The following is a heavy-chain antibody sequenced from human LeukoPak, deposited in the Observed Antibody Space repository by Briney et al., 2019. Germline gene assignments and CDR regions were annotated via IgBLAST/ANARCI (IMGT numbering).Heavy chain of an antibody. V-gene: IGHV3-23*01. J-gene: IGHJ4*02. CDR2: ISISGGTT. Sequence: PGGSLRLSCVASGFSFSDSDMSWVRQAPGKGLEWVSTISISGGTTYYADSVKGRFPTSRDNSMNTLYLQMTSLRTEDTAVYYCAKDLSGYYGDMGFDYWGQGTLVTVSS. D-gene: IGHD3-10*01. CDR3: AKDLSGYYGDMGFDY. CDR1: GFSFSDSD.